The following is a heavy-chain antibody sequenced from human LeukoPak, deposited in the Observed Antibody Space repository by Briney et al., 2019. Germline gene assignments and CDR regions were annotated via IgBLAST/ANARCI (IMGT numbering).Heavy chain of an antibody. CDR2: ISWNSGSI. V-gene: IGHV3-9*01. CDR3: AVPIAVAGDFDY. D-gene: IGHD6-19*01. Sequence: PGGSLRLSCAASGFTFDDYAMHWVRQAPGKGLEWVSGISWNSGSIGYADSVKGRFTISRDNAKNSLYLQMNSLRAEDTALYYCAVPIAVAGDFDYWGQGTLVTVSS. J-gene: IGHJ4*02. CDR1: GFTFDDYA.